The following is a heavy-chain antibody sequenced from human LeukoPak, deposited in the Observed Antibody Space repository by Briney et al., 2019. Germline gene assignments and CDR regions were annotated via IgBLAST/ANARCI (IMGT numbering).Heavy chain of an antibody. CDR3: AKDGYYDSSGYFGGYYYYMDV. Sequence: GGSLRLSCAASGLTFSSYAMSWVRQAPGKGLEWVSGISGSGGTTHYADSVKGRFTISRDNSKNTLYLQMNSLRAEDTAVYYCAKDGYYDSSGYFGGYYYYMDVWGKGTTVTVSS. CDR2: ISGSGGTT. V-gene: IGHV3-23*01. J-gene: IGHJ6*03. D-gene: IGHD3-22*01. CDR1: GLTFSSYA.